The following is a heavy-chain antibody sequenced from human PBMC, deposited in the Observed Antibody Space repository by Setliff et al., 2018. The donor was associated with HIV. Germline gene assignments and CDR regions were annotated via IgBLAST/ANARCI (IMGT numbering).Heavy chain of an antibody. J-gene: IGHJ4*02. D-gene: IGHD3-3*01. Sequence: PGGSLRLSCAASGFTFSIYAMHWVRQAPGKGLEWVAVISYDGTDKYYADSVKGRFTISRDNSKNTLYLQMNSLRVEDTAVYYCARDPFLAQGFWSGYYSDYWGQGTLVTVSS. CDR1: GFTFSIYA. CDR3: ARDPFLAQGFWSGYYSDY. CDR2: ISYDGTDK. V-gene: IGHV3-30*04.